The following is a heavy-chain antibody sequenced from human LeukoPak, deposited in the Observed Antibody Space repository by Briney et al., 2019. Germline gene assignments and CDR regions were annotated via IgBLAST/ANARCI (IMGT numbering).Heavy chain of an antibody. Sequence: SETLSLTCTVSGGSISSSSYYWRWIRQPPGKRLEWIGSIYYSGSTYYNPSLKSQVTISVHTSKNQCSLKLSSVTAADTAVYYCARGDCSGDSCYLFDCWGQGGLVTVSS. V-gene: IGHV4-39*01. D-gene: IGHD2-15*01. CDR2: IYYSGST. J-gene: IGHJ4*02. CDR3: ARGDCSGDSCYLFDC. CDR1: GGSISSSSYY.